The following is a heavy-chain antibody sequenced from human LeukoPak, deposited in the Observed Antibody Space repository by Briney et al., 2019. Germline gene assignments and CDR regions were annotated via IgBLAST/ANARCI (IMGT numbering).Heavy chain of an antibody. Sequence: GGXVRLSCADSGFTFDDYEMSWVGQAPGKGVEGVSGINWNGDSKAYEDSVKGRINISRDNVKSSLYLQMNSLRAEDTAFYYCARNISSAGTSYFDYWGQGTLVTVSS. CDR1: GFTFDDYE. CDR3: ARNISSAGTSYFDY. J-gene: IGHJ4*02. V-gene: IGHV3-20*04. D-gene: IGHD1-14*01. CDR2: INWNGDSK.